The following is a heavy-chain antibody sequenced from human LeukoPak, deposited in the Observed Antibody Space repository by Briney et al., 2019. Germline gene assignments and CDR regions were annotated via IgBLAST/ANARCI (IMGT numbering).Heavy chain of an antibody. D-gene: IGHD3-10*01. Sequence: GSLRLSCAASGFTFSSYWMSWVRQAPGKGLEWVANRKQHGSEKYYVDSVKGRFTISRDNAKNSLYLQMNSLRAEDTAVYYCAIGDPGQRKYYSNWFDPWGQGTLVPVSS. V-gene: IGHV3-7*03. CDR1: GFTFSSYW. CDR3: AIGDPGQRKYYSNWFDP. J-gene: IGHJ5*02. CDR2: RKQHGSEK.